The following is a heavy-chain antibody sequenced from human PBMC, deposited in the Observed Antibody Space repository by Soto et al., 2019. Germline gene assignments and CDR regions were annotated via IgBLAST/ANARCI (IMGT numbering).Heavy chain of an antibody. J-gene: IGHJ4*02. CDR1: GYSFTAHW. CDR3: VRYSEASGATNVDF. V-gene: IGHV5-51*01. Sequence: PGESLKISCKSSGYSFTAHWLGWVRQMPGKGLEWMGVINPTDSETEYNPSFQGQVSISVDMSIRTAFLQWSSLRASDSAMYYCVRYSEASGATNVDFWGQGTLVTVSS. D-gene: IGHD1-26*01. CDR2: INPTDSET.